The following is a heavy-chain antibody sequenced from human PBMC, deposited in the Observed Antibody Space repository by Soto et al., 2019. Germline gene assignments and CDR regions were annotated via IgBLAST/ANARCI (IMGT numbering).Heavy chain of an antibody. CDR1: GFNLSHPW. CDR2: IKSKTDGGTA. D-gene: IGHD3-9*01. CDR3: TTGIYYDILTGYHNVAY. V-gene: IGHV3-15*01. J-gene: IGHJ4*02. Sequence: PGESLKISCVASGFNLSHPWMTWVRQAAGKGLEWVGRIKSKTDGGTADYAAHVKGRATITRDDSKNTVYLQMNSLKTEDTAVYYCTTGIYYDILTGYHNVAYWGQGALVTVSS.